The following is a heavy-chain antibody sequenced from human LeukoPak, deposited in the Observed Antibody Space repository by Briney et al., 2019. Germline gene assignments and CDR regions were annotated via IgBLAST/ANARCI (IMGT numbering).Heavy chain of an antibody. J-gene: IGHJ6*03. CDR2: ISGSGGST. CDR1: GFTFSSYA. Sequence: PGGSLRLSCAASGFTFSSYAMSWVRQAPGKGLEWVSAISGSGGSTYYADSVKGRFTISRDNSKNTLYLQMNSLRAEDTAVYYCAKGGPGDIVVVPAAIRDYYYMDVWGKGTTVTVSS. CDR3: AKGGPGDIVVVPAAIRDYYYMDV. D-gene: IGHD2-2*01. V-gene: IGHV3-23*01.